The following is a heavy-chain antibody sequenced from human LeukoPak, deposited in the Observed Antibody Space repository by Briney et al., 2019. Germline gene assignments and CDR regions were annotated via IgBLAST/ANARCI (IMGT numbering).Heavy chain of an antibody. CDR2: IYYSGTT. J-gene: IGHJ4*02. CDR1: GGSISSYY. CDR3: ARGVYIAAAQYGY. D-gene: IGHD6-13*01. V-gene: IGHV4-59*01. Sequence: PSETLSLTCTVSGGSISSYYWGWVRQPPGKGLEWIGYIYYSGTTNYNPSLKSRVTISVDTSKNQFSLKLSSVTAAGTAVYYCARGVYIAAAQYGYWGQGTLVTVSS.